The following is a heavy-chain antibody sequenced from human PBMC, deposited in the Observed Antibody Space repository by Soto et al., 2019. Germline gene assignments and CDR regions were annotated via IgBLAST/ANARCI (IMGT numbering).Heavy chain of an antibody. CDR3: TKDINSSGFHPYAFDI. Sequence: GGSLRHPWAAVGFTFSNPWGNRVRQAPGKGREWVGRIKSKTDGGTTDYAAPVKGRFTISRDDSKNTLYLQMDSLKTEDTAVYYCTKDINSSGFHPYAFDIWGQGTMVTVSS. V-gene: IGHV3-15*07. CDR1: GFTFSNPW. CDR2: IKSKTDGGTT. D-gene: IGHD3-22*01. J-gene: IGHJ3*02.